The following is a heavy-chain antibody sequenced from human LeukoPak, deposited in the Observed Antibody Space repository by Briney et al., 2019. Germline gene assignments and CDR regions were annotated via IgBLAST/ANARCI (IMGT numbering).Heavy chain of an antibody. D-gene: IGHD3-16*01. CDR3: AKDYAVGSIDY. J-gene: IGHJ4*02. V-gene: IGHV3-23*01. CDR1: GFTFNSFA. Sequence: GGTLRLSCAASGFTFNSFAMIWIPQAPGKGLEWVSSVSTSGVGTYYADSVRGRFTISRDNSKNTVFLQMNSLRAEDSAVYYCAKDYAVGSIDYWGQGTLVTVSS. CDR2: VSTSGVGT.